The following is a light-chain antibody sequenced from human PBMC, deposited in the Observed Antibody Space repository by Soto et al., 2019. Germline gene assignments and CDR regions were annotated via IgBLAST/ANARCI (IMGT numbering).Light chain of an antibody. V-gene: IGKV3-20*01. CDR2: GAS. Sequence: EIVLTQSPGTLSLSPGERATLSCRASQSVSSTYLAWYQQKPGQAPRLLTYGASSRATGIPDRFSGSGSGTDFTLTISRLEPEDFAVYFCQQYGTSPRTFGQGTRLEI. CDR3: QQYGTSPRT. J-gene: IGKJ5*01. CDR1: QSVSSTY.